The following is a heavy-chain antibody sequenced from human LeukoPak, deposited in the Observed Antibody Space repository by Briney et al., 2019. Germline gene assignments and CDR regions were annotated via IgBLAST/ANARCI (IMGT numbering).Heavy chain of an antibody. CDR1: GYSFNSYW. Sequence: GESLKISCKGSGYSFNSYWIGWVRQMPGKGLEWMGIIYPGDSDTRYSPSFQGQVTISADKSITTAYLQWSSLKGSDTAMYYCARHRGVTYYDFWSGSETYYYYMDVWGKGTTVTVSS. D-gene: IGHD3-3*01. CDR3: ARHRGVTYYDFWSGSETYYYYMDV. J-gene: IGHJ6*03. CDR2: IYPGDSDT. V-gene: IGHV5-51*01.